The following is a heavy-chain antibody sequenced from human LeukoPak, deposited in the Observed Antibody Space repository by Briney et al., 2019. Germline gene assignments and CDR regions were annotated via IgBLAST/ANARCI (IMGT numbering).Heavy chain of an antibody. CDR3: ARSSGYYSSLLYMHV. V-gene: IGHV1-46*01. Sequence: GASVKVSCKASGYTFTSYYMHWVRQAPGQGLEWVGIINPSGDPTTYAQKFQGRVTMTSDMSTSTVYMELSSLRSEDTAVYYCARSSGYYSSLLYMHVWGKGTTVTVSS. CDR2: INPSGDPT. J-gene: IGHJ6*03. D-gene: IGHD3-22*01. CDR1: GYTFTSYY.